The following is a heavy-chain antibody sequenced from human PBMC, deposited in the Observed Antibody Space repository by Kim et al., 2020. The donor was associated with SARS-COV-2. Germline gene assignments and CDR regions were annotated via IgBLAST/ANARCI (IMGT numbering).Heavy chain of an antibody. CDR1: GFTFSSYG. V-gene: IGHV3-33*01. CDR2: IWYDGSNK. Sequence: GGSLRLSCAASGFTFSSYGMHWVRQAPGKGLEWVAIIWYDGSNKYYADSVKGRFTISRDNSKNTLYLQMNSLRAEDTAVYYCARRWSGSWFYYWGQGTLVTVSS. J-gene: IGHJ4*02. CDR3: ARRWSGSWFYY. D-gene: IGHD1-26*01.